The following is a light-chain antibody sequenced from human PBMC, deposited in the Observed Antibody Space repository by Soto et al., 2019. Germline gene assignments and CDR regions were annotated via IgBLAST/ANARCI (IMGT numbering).Light chain of an antibody. V-gene: IGLV2-14*01. CDR1: SSDVGGYDY. Sequence: QSALTQPASVSASPGQSITISCSGSSSDVGGYDYVSWYQQHPGKAPKLMIYEVSNRPSGVSDRFSGSKSGNTASLTISGLQADDEADYYCSSNRDTSKLVFGPGTKVTVL. CDR3: SSNRDTSKLV. J-gene: IGLJ1*01. CDR2: EVS.